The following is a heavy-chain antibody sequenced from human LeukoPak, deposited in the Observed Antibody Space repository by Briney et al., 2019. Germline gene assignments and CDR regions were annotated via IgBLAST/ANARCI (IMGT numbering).Heavy chain of an antibody. CDR1: GDSISSYY. V-gene: IGHV4-59*01. Sequence: SETLSLTCTVSGDSISSYYWSWIRQPPGKGLEWIGYIYYSGSTNYSPSLNSRVTISIDTSKNKFSLKLTSVTAADTAVYYCAETHGVPWGQGTLVTVSS. J-gene: IGHJ4*02. CDR3: AETHGVP. D-gene: IGHD2-8*01. CDR2: IYYSGST.